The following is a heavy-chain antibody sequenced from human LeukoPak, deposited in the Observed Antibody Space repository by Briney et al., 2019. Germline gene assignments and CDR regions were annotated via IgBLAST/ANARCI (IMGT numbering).Heavy chain of an antibody. J-gene: IGHJ5*02. D-gene: IGHD1-26*01. CDR2: ISDSGTT. CDR1: GGSISSYY. V-gene: IGHV4-4*07. Sequence: SETLSLTCTVSGGSISSYYWSWIRQPAGKGLEWIGRISDSGTTNYNPSLKSRLTISVDKSRNQFSLKLSSVSAADTAVYYCARDDGSGWFDPWGQGTLVTVSS. CDR3: ARDDGSGWFDP.